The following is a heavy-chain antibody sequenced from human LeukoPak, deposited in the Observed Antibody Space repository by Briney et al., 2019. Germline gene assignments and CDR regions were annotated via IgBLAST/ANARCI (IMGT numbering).Heavy chain of an antibody. D-gene: IGHD3-22*01. V-gene: IGHV4-39*07. CDR2: INHSGST. J-gene: IGHJ4*02. CDR3: ARGRRADSSGYYLLSEPLDY. Sequence: SETLSLTCTVSGGSISSSSYYWGWIRQPPGKGLEWIGEINHSGSTNYNPSLKSRVTISVDTSKNQFSLRLSSVTAADTAVYYCARGRRADSSGYYLLSEPLDYWGQGTLVTVSS. CDR1: GGSISSSSYY.